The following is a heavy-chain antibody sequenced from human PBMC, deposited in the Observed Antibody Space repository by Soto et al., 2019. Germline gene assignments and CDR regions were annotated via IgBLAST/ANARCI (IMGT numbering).Heavy chain of an antibody. CDR2: IYATGTT. J-gene: IGHJ5*02. V-gene: IGHV4-4*07. CDR3: VRDGPKTLREWFDP. Sequence: SETLSLTCTVSGASISGFYWSWIRKSAGKGLEWIGRIYATGTTDYNPSLKSRVMMSVDTSKKQFSLKLRSVTAADTAVYYCVRDGPKTLREWFDPWGQGISVPVPS. CDR1: GASISGFY.